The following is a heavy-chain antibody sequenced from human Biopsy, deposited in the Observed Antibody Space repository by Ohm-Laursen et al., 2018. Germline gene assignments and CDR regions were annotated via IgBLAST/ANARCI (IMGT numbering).Heavy chain of an antibody. V-gene: IGHV3-21*01. CDR3: ARHGDNDYSNFDS. CDR1: GFLFSDYK. D-gene: IGHD4-11*01. J-gene: IGHJ4*02. Sequence: GSLRLSCTASGFLFSDYKMNWVRQPPGKGLEWVSSISTSGSSTNYADSVKGRFTMSRDNAEKSLYLQMNSLEVEDTAVYYCARHGDNDYSNFDSWGQGALVTVSS. CDR2: ISTSGSST.